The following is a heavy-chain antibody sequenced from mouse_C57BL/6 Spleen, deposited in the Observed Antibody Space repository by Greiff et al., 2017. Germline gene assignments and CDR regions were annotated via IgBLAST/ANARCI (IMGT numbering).Heavy chain of an antibody. J-gene: IGHJ2*01. Sequence: EVKVVESGGGLVKPGGSLKLSCAASGFTFSSYAMSWVRQTPEKRLEWVATISDGGSYTYYPDNVKGRFTISRDNAKNNLYLQMSHLKSEDTAMYYCERGYYGSRRYFDYWGQGTTLTVSA. CDR3: ERGYYGSRRYFDY. V-gene: IGHV5-4*03. D-gene: IGHD1-1*01. CDR2: ISDGGSYT. CDR1: GFTFSSYA.